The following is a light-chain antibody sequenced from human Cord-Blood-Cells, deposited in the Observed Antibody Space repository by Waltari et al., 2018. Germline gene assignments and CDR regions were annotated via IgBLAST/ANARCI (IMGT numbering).Light chain of an antibody. Sequence: EIVLTQSPPTLSFSQGERATLSCRASQCLSSYLAWYQQKPGQAPRLHIYDASNRATGIPARFSVSGSGTDFTLTISSREHEDFAVYDGQQRSNWPLTFGGGTKVEFK. V-gene: IGKV3-11*01. CDR2: DAS. CDR1: QCLSSY. CDR3: QQRSNWPLT. J-gene: IGKJ4*01.